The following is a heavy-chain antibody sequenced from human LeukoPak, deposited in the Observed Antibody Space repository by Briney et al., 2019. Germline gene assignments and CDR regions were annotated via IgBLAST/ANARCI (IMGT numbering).Heavy chain of an antibody. CDR2: IWYDGSFI. Sequence: PGGSLRLSCAASGFNFMNFGMHWVRQAPGKGLDWVAVIWYDGSFIYYADSVRGRFIISRANAKNTLSRQMTSVGAEATALYYLAKVVQYTASTGRGLASWGQGTLVPVSA. CDR1: GFNFMNFG. CDR3: AKVVQYTASTGRGLAS. D-gene: IGHD6-13*01. J-gene: IGHJ4*02. V-gene: IGHV3-33*06.